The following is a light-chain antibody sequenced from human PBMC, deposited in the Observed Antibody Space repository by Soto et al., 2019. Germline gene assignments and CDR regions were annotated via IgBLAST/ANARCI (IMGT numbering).Light chain of an antibody. J-gene: IGKJ3*01. V-gene: IGKV3-15*01. CDR1: QSVGSN. Sequence: ERVMPQSPATLSVSPGERATVSCRASQSVGSNLAWYQQKPGQAPRLLIFGASSGATGVPARFSGSGSGTEFTLTINSLQSEDFAVYFCQQYDNLPLTFGPGTKVDIK. CDR3: QQYDNLPLT. CDR2: GAS.